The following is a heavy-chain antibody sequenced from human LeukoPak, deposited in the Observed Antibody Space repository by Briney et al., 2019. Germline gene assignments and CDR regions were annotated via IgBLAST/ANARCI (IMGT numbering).Heavy chain of an antibody. Sequence: ASVTVSCKASGGTFSSYAISWVRQPPGQGLEWMGGIIPIFGTANYAQKFQGRVTITTDESTSTAYMEMSSLRSEDTAVYYCASQGIIMNSNWFDPWGQATLVTVSS. CDR1: GGTFSSYA. J-gene: IGHJ5*02. CDR3: ASQGIIMNSNWFDP. CDR2: IIPIFGTA. V-gene: IGHV1-69*05. D-gene: IGHD3-10*01.